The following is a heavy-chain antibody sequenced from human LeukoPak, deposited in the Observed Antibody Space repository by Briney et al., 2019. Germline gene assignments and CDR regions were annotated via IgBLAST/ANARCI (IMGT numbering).Heavy chain of an antibody. D-gene: IGHD6-13*01. CDR3: ARTPGIAAFDY. J-gene: IGHJ4*02. Sequence: PSETLSLTRTVSGGSISSYYWSWIRQPPGKGLEWIGYIYYSGSTNYNPSLKSRVTISVDTSKNQFSLKLSSVTAADTAVYYCARTPGIAAFDYWGQGTLVTVSS. V-gene: IGHV4-59*01. CDR2: IYYSGST. CDR1: GGSISSYY.